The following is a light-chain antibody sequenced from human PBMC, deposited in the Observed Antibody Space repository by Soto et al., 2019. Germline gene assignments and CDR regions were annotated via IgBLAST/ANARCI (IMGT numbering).Light chain of an antibody. CDR3: SAWDDSLSGPV. CDR1: SSNIGSNY. Sequence: QSVLTQPPSASGTPGQRVTISCSGSSSNIGSNYVYWYQHLPGTAPQLLIYSNNQRPSVVPDRFSGSKSGTSASLAISGLRSEDEADYYCSAWDDSLSGPVFGGGTKLTVL. V-gene: IGLV1-47*02. CDR2: SNN. J-gene: IGLJ2*01.